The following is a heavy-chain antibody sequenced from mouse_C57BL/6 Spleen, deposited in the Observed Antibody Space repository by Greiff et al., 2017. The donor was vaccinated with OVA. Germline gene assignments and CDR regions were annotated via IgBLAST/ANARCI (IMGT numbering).Heavy chain of an antibody. J-gene: IGHJ1*03. V-gene: IGHV1-18*01. CDR2: INPNNGGT. CDR3: ARNYGSSSWYFDV. Sequence: VQLKESGPELVKPGASVKIPCKASGYTFTDYNMDWVKQSHGKSLEWIGDINPNNGGTNYNQKFKGKATLTVDKSSSTAYMELRSLTSEDTAVYYCARNYGSSSWYFDVWGTGTTVTVSS. D-gene: IGHD1-1*01. CDR1: GYTFTDYN.